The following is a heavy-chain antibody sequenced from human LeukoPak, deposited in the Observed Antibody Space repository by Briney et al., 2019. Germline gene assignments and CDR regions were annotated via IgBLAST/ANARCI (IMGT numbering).Heavy chain of an antibody. V-gene: IGHV1-69*05. CDR2: IIPIFGTA. D-gene: IGHD3-10*01. J-gene: IGHJ6*03. CDR1: GGTFSSYA. Sequence: SVKVSCKASGGTFSSYAISRVRQAPGQGLEWMGGIIPIFGTANYAQKFQGRVTITTDESTSTAYMELSSLRSEDTAVYYCARRKVTMVRGTRYYYMDVWGKGTTVTVCS. CDR3: ARRKVTMVRGTRYYYMDV.